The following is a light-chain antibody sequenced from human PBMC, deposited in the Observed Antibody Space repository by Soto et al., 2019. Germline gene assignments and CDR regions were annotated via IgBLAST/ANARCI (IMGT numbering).Light chain of an antibody. V-gene: IGKV1-5*03. CDR1: QSITTW. J-gene: IGKJ1*01. Sequence: DIHMTHSPSTLSASVGGRVTITCRASQSITTWLAWYQHKPGKAPKLLIYQASSLENGVPSRFSGSGSGTEFTLTISSLQPDDFATYYCQQYKTYPQTFGQGTKVEIK. CDR3: QQYKTYPQT. CDR2: QAS.